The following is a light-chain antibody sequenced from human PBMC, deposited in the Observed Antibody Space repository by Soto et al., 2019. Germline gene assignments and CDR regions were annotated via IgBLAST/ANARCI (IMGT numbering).Light chain of an antibody. J-gene: IGKJ1*01. CDR2: AAS. Sequence: DIQLTQSPSFLSASVGDRVTITCRASQGISSYLAWYQQKPGRAPKLLIHAASTLQSGVPSRFRGSGSGTEFSLTISGLHPEDVGFYYCQQYDSYSPTLGQGTKVDIK. CDR1: QGISSY. CDR3: QQYDSYSPT. V-gene: IGKV1-9*01.